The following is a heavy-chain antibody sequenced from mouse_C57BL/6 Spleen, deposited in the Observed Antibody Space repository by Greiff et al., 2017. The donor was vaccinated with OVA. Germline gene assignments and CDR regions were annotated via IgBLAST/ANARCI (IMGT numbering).Heavy chain of an antibody. Sequence: EVQLQESGGGLVKPGGSLKLSCAASGFTFSSYAMSWVRQTPEKRLEWVATISDGGSYTYYPDNVKGRFTISRDNAKNNLYLQMSHLKSEDTAMYYCARALTGTEAMDYWGQGTSVTVSS. CDR1: GFTFSSYA. CDR2: ISDGGSYT. CDR3: ARALTGTEAMDY. D-gene: IGHD4-1*01. V-gene: IGHV5-4*01. J-gene: IGHJ4*01.